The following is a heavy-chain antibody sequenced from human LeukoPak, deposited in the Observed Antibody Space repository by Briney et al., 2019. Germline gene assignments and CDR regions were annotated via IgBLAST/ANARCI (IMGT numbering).Heavy chain of an antibody. CDR2: ISGSGGST. J-gene: IGHJ4*02. CDR1: GFTFSSYA. V-gene: IGHV3-23*01. CDR3: AKLLGRGVIILYYFDY. D-gene: IGHD3-10*01. Sequence: GGSLRLSCAASGFTFSSYAMSWVRQAPGKGLEWVSAISGSGGSTYYADSVKGRFTISRDNSKNTLYLQMNSLRAEDTAVYYCAKLLGRGVIILYYFDYWGQGTLVTVSS.